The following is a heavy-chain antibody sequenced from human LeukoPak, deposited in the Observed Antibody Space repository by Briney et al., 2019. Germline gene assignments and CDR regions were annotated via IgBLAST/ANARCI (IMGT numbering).Heavy chain of an antibody. CDR2: INPSGGST. D-gene: IGHD3/OR15-3a*01. J-gene: IGHJ6*02. CDR3: ARAPWTRAASYYYYYYGMDV. V-gene: IGHV1-46*01. CDR1: GYTFTSYY. Sequence: ASVKVSCKASGYTFTSYYMHWVRQAPGQGLEWMGIINPSGGSTSYAQKFQGRVTMTRDTSTSTVYMELSSLRSEDTAVYYCARAPWTRAASYYYYYYGMDVWGQGTTVTVSS.